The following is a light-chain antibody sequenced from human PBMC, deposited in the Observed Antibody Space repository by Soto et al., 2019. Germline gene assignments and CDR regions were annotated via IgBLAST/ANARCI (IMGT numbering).Light chain of an antibody. CDR3: QQFYTTLGT. Sequence: DIVMTQSPDSLAMSLGERATINCKSSQSVLYSSNNKNYLAWYQQKPGQPPRKLISWASARESGVPDRFSGSGSGTDFTLTISSLQAEDVAVYYCQQFYTTLGTFGQGTKLEIK. V-gene: IGKV4-1*01. J-gene: IGKJ2*01. CDR1: QSVLYSSNNKNY. CDR2: WAS.